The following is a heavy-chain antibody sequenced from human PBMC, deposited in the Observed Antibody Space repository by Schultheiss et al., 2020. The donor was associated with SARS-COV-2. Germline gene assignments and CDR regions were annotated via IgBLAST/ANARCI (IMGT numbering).Heavy chain of an antibody. Sequence: SETLSLTCTVSGGSISSYYWSWIRQPPGKGLEWIGYIYYSGSTNYNPSLKSRVTMSVDTSKNQFSLKLSSVTAADTAVYYCARGGYYYGSGSYYSFDYWGQGTLVTVSS. CDR2: IYYSGST. V-gene: IGHV4-59*12. CDR1: GGSISSYY. D-gene: IGHD3-10*01. J-gene: IGHJ4*02. CDR3: ARGGYYYGSGSYYSFDY.